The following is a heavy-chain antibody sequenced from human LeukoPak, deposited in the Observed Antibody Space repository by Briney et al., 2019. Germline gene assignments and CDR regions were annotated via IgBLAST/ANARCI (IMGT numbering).Heavy chain of an antibody. CDR3: AIAATRDNYYYYGMDV. D-gene: IGHD1/OR15-1a*01. J-gene: IGHJ6*04. CDR1: GYTFTSYG. Sequence: ASVKVSCKASGYTFTSYGICWVRQAPGQGLEGMGWISAYNGNTNYAQKLQGRVTMTTDTSTSTAYMELRSLRSDDTAVYYCAIAATRDNYYYYGMDVWGKGTTVTVSS. V-gene: IGHV1-18*04. CDR2: ISAYNGNT.